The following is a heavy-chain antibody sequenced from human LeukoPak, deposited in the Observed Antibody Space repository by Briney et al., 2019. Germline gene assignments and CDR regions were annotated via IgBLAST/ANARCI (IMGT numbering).Heavy chain of an antibody. V-gene: IGHV4-4*07. CDR3: ARDLNDYGDYENAFDI. Sequence: SETLSLTCTVSGGSISSYYWSWIRQPAGKGLEWIGRIYTSGSTNYNPSLKSRVTISVDKSKNQFSLKLSSVTAADTAVYYCARDLNDYGDYENAFDIWGQGTMVTVSS. D-gene: IGHD4-17*01. CDR2: IYTSGST. J-gene: IGHJ3*02. CDR1: GGSISSYY.